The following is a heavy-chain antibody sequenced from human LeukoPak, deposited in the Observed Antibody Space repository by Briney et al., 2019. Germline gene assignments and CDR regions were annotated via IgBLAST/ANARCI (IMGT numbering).Heavy chain of an antibody. CDR3: ARDSSVKSGDWSAFDI. Sequence: GGSLRLSCAASGFTSSSYSMNWVRQAPGKGLEWVSSISSSSSYIYYADSVKGRFTISRDNAKNSLYLQMNSLRAEDTAVYYCARDSSVKSGDWSAFDIWGQGTMVTVSS. D-gene: IGHD2-21*01. V-gene: IGHV3-21*01. J-gene: IGHJ3*02. CDR2: ISSSSSYI. CDR1: GFTSSSYS.